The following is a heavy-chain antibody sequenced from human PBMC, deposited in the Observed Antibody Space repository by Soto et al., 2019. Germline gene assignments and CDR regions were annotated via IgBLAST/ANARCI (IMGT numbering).Heavy chain of an antibody. D-gene: IGHD6-19*01. CDR2: ISAYNGNT. CDR3: VGSSGWIFDY. Sequence: ASVKVSCKASGYTFTSYGISWVRQAPGQGLEWMGWISAYNGNTNYAQKLQGRVTMTTDTSTSTAYMELRSLTAEDTATYYCVGSSGWIFDYWGQGTLVTVSS. CDR1: GYTFTSYG. V-gene: IGHV1-18*04. J-gene: IGHJ4*02.